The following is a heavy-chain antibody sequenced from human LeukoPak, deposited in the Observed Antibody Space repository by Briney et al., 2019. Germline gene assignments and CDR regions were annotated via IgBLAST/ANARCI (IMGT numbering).Heavy chain of an antibody. J-gene: IGHJ5*01. CDR1: TSR. CDR3: ARDLWNFYDDSGYNRDFDS. V-gene: IGHV1-18*01. D-gene: IGHD3-22*01. Sequence: TSRIRWVRQAPGQGLEWMGWIGTYGGDTYYAQKFQGRITVTTDTSTSTVYMELRNLRSHDTAVYYCARDLWNFYDDSGYNRDFDSWGQGTLVTVSS. CDR2: IGTYGGDT.